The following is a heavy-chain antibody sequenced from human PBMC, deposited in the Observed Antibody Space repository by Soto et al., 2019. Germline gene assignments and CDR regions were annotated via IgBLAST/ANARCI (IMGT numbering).Heavy chain of an antibody. CDR1: GGSISSSSYY. CDR2: IYYSGST. Sequence: SETLSLTCTVSGGSISSSSYYWGWIRQPPGKGLEWIGSIYYSGSTYYNPSLKSRVTISVDTSKNQFSLKLSSVTAADTAVYYCARPVAPLPDTAMGPNWFDPCGQGTLVTVSS. J-gene: IGHJ5*02. D-gene: IGHD5-18*01. V-gene: IGHV4-39*01. CDR3: ARPVAPLPDTAMGPNWFDP.